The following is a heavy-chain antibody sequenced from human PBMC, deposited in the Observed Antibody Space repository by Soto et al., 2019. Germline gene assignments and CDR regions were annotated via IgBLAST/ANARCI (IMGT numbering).Heavy chain of an antibody. CDR3: AKVSGYNYGYFRWFDP. CDR2: IFYSGST. Sequence: SETLSLTCTVSGGSISNYYWSWIRQPPGRGLEWIGHIFYSGSTNYNPALKSRVTISVDTSKSQFSLKLSSVTAADTAVYYCAKVSGYNYGYFRWFDPWGRGPLVTVSS. J-gene: IGHJ5*02. V-gene: IGHV4-59*01. D-gene: IGHD5-18*01. CDR1: GGSISNYY.